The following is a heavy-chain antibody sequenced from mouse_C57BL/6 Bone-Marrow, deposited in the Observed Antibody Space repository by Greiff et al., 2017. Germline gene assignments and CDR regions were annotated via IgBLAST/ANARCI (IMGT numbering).Heavy chain of an antibody. CDR3: ARDHSTFDY. V-gene: IGHV5-4*01. Sequence: EVMLVESGGGLVKPGGSLKLSCAASGFTFSSYAMSWVRQTPEKRLEWVATISDGGSYTYYPDNVKGRFTISRDNAKNNLYLQMSHLKSEDTAMYYCARDHSTFDYGGQGTTLTVSS. D-gene: IGHD2-5*01. CDR2: ISDGGSYT. J-gene: IGHJ2*01. CDR1: GFTFSSYA.